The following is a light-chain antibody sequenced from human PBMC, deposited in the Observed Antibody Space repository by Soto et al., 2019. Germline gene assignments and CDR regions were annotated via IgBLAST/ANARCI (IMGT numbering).Light chain of an antibody. CDR2: AAS. CDR3: QQYYSYAHT. CDR1: QGISSY. J-gene: IGKJ1*01. Sequence: AIRMTQSPSSFSASPGDRVTITCRASQGISSYLAWYQQKPGKAPKLLIYAASTLQSGVPSRFSGSGSGTDFTLTLSSLQSEDFAPFYCQQYYSYAHTFGQGTMVEIK. V-gene: IGKV1-8*01.